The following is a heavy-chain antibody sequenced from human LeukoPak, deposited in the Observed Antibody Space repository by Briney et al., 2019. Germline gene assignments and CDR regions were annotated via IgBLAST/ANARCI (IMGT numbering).Heavy chain of an antibody. Sequence: LGESLKISCKGSGYSFTSYWIGWLRQMPGKGLEWMGIIYPGDSDTRYSPSFQGQVTISADKSISTAYLQWSSLKASDTAMYYCARLNGGKDLDYYGMDVWGRGTTVTVSS. D-gene: IGHD4-23*01. J-gene: IGHJ6*02. V-gene: IGHV5-51*01. CDR3: ARLNGGKDLDYYGMDV. CDR1: GYSFTSYW. CDR2: IYPGDSDT.